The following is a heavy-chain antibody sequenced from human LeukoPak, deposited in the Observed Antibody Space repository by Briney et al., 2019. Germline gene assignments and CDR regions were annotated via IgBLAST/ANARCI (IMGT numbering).Heavy chain of an antibody. CDR1: GFTFSTYS. J-gene: IGHJ4*02. CDR2: ISSSGTYI. D-gene: IGHD4/OR15-4a*01. V-gene: IGHV3-21*01. CDR3: ARRAGAYSHPYDY. Sequence: PGGSLRLSCAASGFTFSTYSMTWVRQAPGKGLELVSSISSSGTYIFYADSVKGRFTISRDNAKNSLHLQMNSLRVEDTAIYYCARRAGAYSHPYDYWGQGTLVTVSS.